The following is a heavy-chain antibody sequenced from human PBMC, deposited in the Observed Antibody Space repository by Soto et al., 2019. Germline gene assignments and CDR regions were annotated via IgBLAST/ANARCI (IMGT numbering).Heavy chain of an antibody. V-gene: IGHV1-69*06. CDR3: GGERELGYCNGGRWYSALDT. CDR2: IIPIFGTA. CDR1: GGTFSSYS. D-gene: IGHD2-15*01. J-gene: IGHJ5*02. Sequence: SLKVPCKASGGTFSSYSISWVRQAPGQGLEWMGGIIPIFGTANYAQKFQGRVTITADKAKSTAYMELSSLRSEDTAVYYCGGERELGYCNGGRWYSALDTWGQGTLVTISS.